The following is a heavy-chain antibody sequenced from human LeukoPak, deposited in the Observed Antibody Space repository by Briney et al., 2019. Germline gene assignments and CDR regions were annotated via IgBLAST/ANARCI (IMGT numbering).Heavy chain of an antibody. V-gene: IGHV3-74*03. D-gene: IGHD3-10*01. CDR1: GFTFATYW. CDR3: IRETHVGLHLEF. J-gene: IGHJ4*02. Sequence: RGGSLRLSCEASGFTFATYWMHWVRQAAGKGLVWVARINTDGCVTTYAESVRGRFTVSRDNAENTLYLQMNDLRPEDTAVYYCIRETHVGLHLEFWGQGTLATVAS. CDR2: INTDGCVT.